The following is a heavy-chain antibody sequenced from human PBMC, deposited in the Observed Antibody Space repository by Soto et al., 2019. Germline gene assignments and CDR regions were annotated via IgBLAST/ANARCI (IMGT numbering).Heavy chain of an antibody. CDR3: ASPYCGGDCYDHNWFDP. CDR2: IIPIFGTA. D-gene: IGHD2-21*02. Sequence: SSVKVSCKASGGTFSSYAISWVRQAPGQGLEWMGGIIPIFGTANYAQKFQGRVTITADKSTSTAYMELSSLRSEDTAVYYCASPYCGGDCYDHNWFDPWGQGTRVTVSS. V-gene: IGHV1-69*06. J-gene: IGHJ5*02. CDR1: GGTFSSYA.